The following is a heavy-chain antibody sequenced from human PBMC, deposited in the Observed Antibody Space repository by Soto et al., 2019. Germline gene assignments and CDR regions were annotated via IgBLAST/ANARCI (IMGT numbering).Heavy chain of an antibody. CDR1: GGSFSGYY. Sequence: LSLTCAVYGGSFSGYYWSWIRQPPGKGLEWIGEINHSGSTNYNPSLKSRVTISVDTSKNQFSLKLSSVTAADTAVYYCARGVREYLVATISPYFDYWGQGTLVTVSS. CDR3: ARGVREYLVATISPYFDY. D-gene: IGHD5-12*01. V-gene: IGHV4-34*01. CDR2: INHSGST. J-gene: IGHJ4*02.